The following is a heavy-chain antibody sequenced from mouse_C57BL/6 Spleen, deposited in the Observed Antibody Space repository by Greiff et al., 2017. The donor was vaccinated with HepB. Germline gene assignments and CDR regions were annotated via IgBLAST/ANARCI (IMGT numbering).Heavy chain of an antibody. J-gene: IGHJ2*01. CDR2: IYPSDSET. D-gene: IGHD1-1*01. V-gene: IGHV1-61*01. CDR3: ASHYGSSYYFDY. CDR1: GYTFTSYW. Sequence: VQLQQSGAELVRPGSSVKLSCKASGYTFTSYWMDWVKQRPGQGLEWIGNIYPSDSETHYNQKFKDKATLTVDKSSSTAYMQLSSLTSEDSAVYYCASHYGSSYYFDYWGQGTTLTVSS.